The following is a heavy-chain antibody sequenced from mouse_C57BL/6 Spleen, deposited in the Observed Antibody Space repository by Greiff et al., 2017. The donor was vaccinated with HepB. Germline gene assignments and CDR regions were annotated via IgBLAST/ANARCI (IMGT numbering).Heavy chain of an antibody. CDR2: IDPSDSYT. CDR3: ARLTAQATSPVY. CDR1: GYTFTSYW. V-gene: IGHV1-50*01. D-gene: IGHD3-2*02. J-gene: IGHJ2*01. Sequence: QVQLQQPGAELVKPGASVKLSCKASGYTFTSYWMQWVKQRPGQGLEWIGEIDPSDSYTNYNQKFKGKATLTVDTSSSTAYMQLSSLTSEDSAVYYCARLTAQATSPVYWGQGTTLTVSS.